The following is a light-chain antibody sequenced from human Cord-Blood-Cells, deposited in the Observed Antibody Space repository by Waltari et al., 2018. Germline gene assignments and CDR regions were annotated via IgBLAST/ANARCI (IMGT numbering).Light chain of an antibody. V-gene: IGLV2-14*03. Sequence: QSALTQPASVSGSPGQSITLSCTGTSSDVGGFNYVSWYQQHPGKAPKLMIYDVSNRPSGVSNRFSGSKSGNTASLTISGLQAEDGADYYCSSYTSSSTLVFGGGTKLTVL. CDR3: SSYTSSSTLV. CDR1: SSDVGGFNY. J-gene: IGLJ3*02. CDR2: DVS.